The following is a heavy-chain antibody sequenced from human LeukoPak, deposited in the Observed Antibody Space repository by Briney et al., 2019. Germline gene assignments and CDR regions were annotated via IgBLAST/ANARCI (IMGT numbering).Heavy chain of an antibody. CDR2: IDFSGDYI. Sequence: GGSPSLSCAASGFTFNAYSMNWVRQGPGKGLEWVSTIDFSGDYIYYADSLKGRFTISRDNAKNSVHLQMSSLRDEDTAVYYCARDRAAIGIYWYFDLWGRGTPVTVSS. CDR3: ARDRAAIGIYWYFDL. V-gene: IGHV3-21*01. J-gene: IGHJ2*01. CDR1: GFTFNAYS. D-gene: IGHD6-13*01.